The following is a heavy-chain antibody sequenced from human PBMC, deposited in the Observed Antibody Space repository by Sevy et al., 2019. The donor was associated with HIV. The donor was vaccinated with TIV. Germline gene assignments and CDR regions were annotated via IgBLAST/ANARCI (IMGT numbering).Heavy chain of an antibody. J-gene: IGHJ4*02. CDR3: AKDYERWQLVRGSPSYYFDY. Sequence: GGSLRLSCAASGFTFSSYAMSWVRQAPGKGLEWVSAISGSGGSTYYADSVKGRFTISRDNSKNTLYLQMNSLRAEDTAVYYCAKDYERWQLVRGSPSYYFDYWGQGTLVTVSS. CDR1: GFTFSSYA. CDR2: ISGSGGST. D-gene: IGHD6-13*01. V-gene: IGHV3-23*01.